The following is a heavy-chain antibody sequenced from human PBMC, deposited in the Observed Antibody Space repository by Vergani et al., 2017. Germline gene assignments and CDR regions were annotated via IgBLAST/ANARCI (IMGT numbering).Heavy chain of an antibody. J-gene: IGHJ6*03. D-gene: IGHD1-26*01. V-gene: IGHV4-34*01. CDR2: INHSGST. Sequence: QVQLQQWGAGLLKPSETLSLTCAVYGGSFSGYYWSWIRQPPGKGLEWIGEINHSGSTNYNPSLKSRVTISVDTSKNQFSLKLCSVTAADTAVYYCARVHPGGSYSYYYYYMDVWGKGTTVTVSS. CDR1: GGSFSGYY. CDR3: ARVHPGGSYSYYYYYMDV.